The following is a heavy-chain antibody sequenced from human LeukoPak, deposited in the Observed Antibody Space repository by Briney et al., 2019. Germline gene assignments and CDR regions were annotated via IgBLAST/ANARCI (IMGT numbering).Heavy chain of an antibody. Sequence: ASVKLCCKASGSTFTDYYIHSVRRAPGQGLGWMGWINPNSGGTNYAQEFQGRVTMTRDTSISTAYMELSRLTSDDTAVYYCARSHSGYDHDFDYWGQGTLVTVSS. J-gene: IGHJ4*02. CDR3: ARSHSGYDHDFDY. D-gene: IGHD5-12*01. CDR1: GSTFTDYY. CDR2: INPNSGGT. V-gene: IGHV1-2*02.